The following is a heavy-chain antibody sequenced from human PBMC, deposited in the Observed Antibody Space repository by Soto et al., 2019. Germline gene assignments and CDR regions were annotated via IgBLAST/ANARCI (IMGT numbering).Heavy chain of an antibody. CDR3: ARGRSITMIVDRGGFDY. Sequence: GASVKVSCKASGYTFTSYYMHWVRQAPGQGLEWMGIINPSGGSTSYAQKFQGRVTMTRDTSTSTVYMELSSLRSEDTAVYYCARGRSITMIVDRGGFDYWGQGTLVTVSS. V-gene: IGHV1-46*01. J-gene: IGHJ4*02. CDR1: GYTFTSYY. D-gene: IGHD3-22*01. CDR2: INPSGGST.